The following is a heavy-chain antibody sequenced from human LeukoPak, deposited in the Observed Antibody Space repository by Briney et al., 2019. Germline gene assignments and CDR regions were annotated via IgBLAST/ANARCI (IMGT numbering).Heavy chain of an antibody. CDR3: ARAGYGDYYIDV. Sequence: ASVKVSCKASGYTFTSYDFNGVRQATGQGLEWMGLMNPNNGNTGYAQKFQGRVTITMHTSITTAYMELNSQRSKEKAVYYYARAGYGDYYIDVWGKGTMVTVSS. J-gene: IGHJ6*03. CDR1: GYTFTSYD. D-gene: IGHD3-9*01. CDR2: MNPNNGNT. V-gene: IGHV1-8*03.